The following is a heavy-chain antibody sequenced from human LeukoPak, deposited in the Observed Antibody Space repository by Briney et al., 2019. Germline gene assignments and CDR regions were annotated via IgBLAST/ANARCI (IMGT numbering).Heavy chain of an antibody. Sequence: LETLSLTCTVSGGSISSYYWSWIRQPPGKGLEWIGYIYYSGSTNYNPSLKSRVTISVDTSKNQFSLKLSSVTAADTAVYYCTRGLGYYDYVWGSYLDDAFDIWGQGTMVTVSS. D-gene: IGHD3-16*02. J-gene: IGHJ3*02. CDR1: GGSISSYY. CDR2: IYYSGST. CDR3: TRGLGYYDYVWGSYLDDAFDI. V-gene: IGHV4-59*01.